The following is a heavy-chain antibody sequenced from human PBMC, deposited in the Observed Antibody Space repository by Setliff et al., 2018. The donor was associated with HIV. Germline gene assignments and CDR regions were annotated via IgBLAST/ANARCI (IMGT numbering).Heavy chain of an antibody. CDR1: GFIFSTYD. Sequence: GGSLRLSCAASGFIFSTYDMAWVRQAPGKGLEWVSAISGSGITTYYADSVKGRFTISRDNSKNTVHLQMNSLRAEDTAVYYCARVRLGELSSIDYWGQGTLVTVSS. CDR2: ISGSGITT. CDR3: ARVRLGELSSIDY. J-gene: IGHJ4*02. V-gene: IGHV3-23*01. D-gene: IGHD3-16*02.